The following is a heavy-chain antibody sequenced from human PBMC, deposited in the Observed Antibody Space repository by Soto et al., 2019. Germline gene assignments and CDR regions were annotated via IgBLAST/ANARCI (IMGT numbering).Heavy chain of an antibody. Sequence: GGSLRLSCAASGFTLSRYWVHWVRQVPGKGLVWVSRINPDGSTTNYADSVKGRFTVSRDNAKNTVYLHMNSLRAEDTAVYYCTRDTTGPDDHWGQGTLVTVSS. V-gene: IGHV3-74*01. CDR3: TRDTTGPDDH. CDR2: INPDGSTT. CDR1: GFTLSRYW. D-gene: IGHD1-1*01. J-gene: IGHJ4*02.